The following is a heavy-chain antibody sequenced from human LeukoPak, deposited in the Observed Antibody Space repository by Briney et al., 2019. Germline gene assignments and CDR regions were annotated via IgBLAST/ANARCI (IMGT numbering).Heavy chain of an antibody. J-gene: IGHJ1*01. CDR2: IIPILGIA. CDR1: GGTFSSYA. V-gene: IGHV1-69*04. D-gene: IGHD3-22*01. Sequence: SVKVSCKASGGTFSSYAISWVRQAPGQGLEWVGRIIPILGIANYAQKFQGRVTITADKSTSTAYMELSSLRSEDTAVYYCAIIYDSSGYYFEDKYFQHWGQGTLVTVSS. CDR3: AIIYDSSGYYFEDKYFQH.